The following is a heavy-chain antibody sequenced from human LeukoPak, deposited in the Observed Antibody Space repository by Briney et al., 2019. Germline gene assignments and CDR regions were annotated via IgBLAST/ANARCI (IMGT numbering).Heavy chain of an antibody. Sequence: GASVKVSCKASGHTFTSYGISWVRQAPGQGLEWMGWISAYNGNTNYAQKLQGRVTMTTDTSTSTAYMELRSLRSDDTAVYYCARIDRYYYDSSGYTPPDYWGQGTLVTVSS. D-gene: IGHD3-22*01. J-gene: IGHJ4*02. CDR2: ISAYNGNT. CDR1: GHTFTSYG. CDR3: ARIDRYYYDSSGYTPPDY. V-gene: IGHV1-18*01.